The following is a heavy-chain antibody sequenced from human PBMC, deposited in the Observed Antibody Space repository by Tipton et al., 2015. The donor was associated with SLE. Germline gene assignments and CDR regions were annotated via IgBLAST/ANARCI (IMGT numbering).Heavy chain of an antibody. V-gene: IGHV4-61*01. CDR3: AKSSSGGSVGWDFAFHF. D-gene: IGHD1-26*01. Sequence: TLSLTCTVSGGSISSGSYYWSWIRQPPGEGLEWIGYVSHSGSTNYNPSLRSQVSILVDSSKMQFSLRLYSVTAADTAVYYCAKSSSGGSVGWDFAFHFWGQGSLVTVSS. CDR1: GGSISSGSYY. CDR2: VSHSGST. J-gene: IGHJ4*02.